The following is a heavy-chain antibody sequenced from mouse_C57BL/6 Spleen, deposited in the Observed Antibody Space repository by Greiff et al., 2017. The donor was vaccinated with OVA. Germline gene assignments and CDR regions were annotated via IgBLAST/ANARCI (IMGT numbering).Heavy chain of an antibody. CDR1: GFTFSDYG. J-gene: IGHJ4*01. Sequence: EVQRVESGGGLVKPGGSLTLSCAASGFTFSDYGMHWVRQAPGMGLEWVAYISSGSSTIYYADTVKGRFTLSSDNARNTLFLQMSRRRSEDAAMYYGARRGLRSEECAMEDWGKGTTVTVSS. V-gene: IGHV5-17*01. CDR2: ISSGSSTI. D-gene: IGHD2-2*01. CDR3: ARRGLRSEECAMED.